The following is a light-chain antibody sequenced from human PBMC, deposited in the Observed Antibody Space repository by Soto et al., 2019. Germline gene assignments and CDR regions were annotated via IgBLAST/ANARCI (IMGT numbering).Light chain of an antibody. Sequence: DIPMPQSPFTLSASVGDIVTITCRASQSISCWLAWYQQKPGKAPKLLIYKASSLESGVPSRFSGSGFGTEFTLTISSLQPDDFATYYCQQYKSYYPITVGQGTRLEIK. CDR2: KAS. V-gene: IGKV1-5*03. CDR1: QSISCW. CDR3: QQYKSYYPIT. J-gene: IGKJ5*01.